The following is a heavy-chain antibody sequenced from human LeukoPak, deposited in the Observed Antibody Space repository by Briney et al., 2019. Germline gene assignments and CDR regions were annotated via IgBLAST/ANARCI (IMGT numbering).Heavy chain of an antibody. CDR3: SRYYYDSGSFFFDY. CDR2: IYSGGST. V-gene: IGHV3-66*02. D-gene: IGHD3-10*01. J-gene: IGHJ4*02. CDR1: GFTVSSNY. Sequence: PGGSLRLSCAASGFTVSSNYMSWVRQAPGKGLEWVSLIYSGGSTSYADSVKGRFTISRDKSKNTLYLQMNSLRAEDTAVYYCSRYYYDSGSFFFDYWGQGTLVTVSS.